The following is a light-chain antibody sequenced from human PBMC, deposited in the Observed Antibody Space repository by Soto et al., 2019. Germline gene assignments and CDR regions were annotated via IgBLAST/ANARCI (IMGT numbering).Light chain of an antibody. V-gene: IGKV3-20*01. Sequence: EIVLTQSPGTLSLSPGERATLSCRATQSVNSDYLAWYQQRPGQAPRLLMHGASSRATRVPDRFSGSGSGADFTLTISILEPEDVAVYYCYHYDYSLFAFGPGTKVDIK. J-gene: IGKJ3*01. CDR1: QSVNSDY. CDR3: YHYDYSLFA. CDR2: GAS.